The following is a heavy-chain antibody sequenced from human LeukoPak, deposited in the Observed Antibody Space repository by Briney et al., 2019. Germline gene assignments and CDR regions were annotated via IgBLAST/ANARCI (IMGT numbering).Heavy chain of an antibody. CDR2: IFYTGIT. CDR1: DASIISDSYY. Sequence: SETLSLTCTASDASIISDSYYWGWIRQPPGKGLEWIGSIFYTGITYYYSSLKSRLSISVDTSKNQFSLKLTSVTAADTAVYYCARHFLDTAMDIPFDYWGQGTLVTVSS. V-gene: IGHV4-39*01. J-gene: IGHJ4*02. D-gene: IGHD5-18*01. CDR3: ARHFLDTAMDIPFDY.